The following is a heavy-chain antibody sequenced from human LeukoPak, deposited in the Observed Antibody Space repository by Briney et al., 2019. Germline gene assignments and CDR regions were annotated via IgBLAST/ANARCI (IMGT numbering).Heavy chain of an antibody. J-gene: IGHJ4*02. CDR3: AKHTQWLVPPDFDY. CDR2: ISGSGDST. V-gene: IGHV3-23*01. Sequence: GGSLRLSCAASGFTFSSYAMNWVRQAPGKGLEWVSAISGSGDSTYYADSVKGRFTISRDNSKNTLYLQMNSLRAEDTAVYYCAKHTQWLVPPDFDYWGQGTLVTVSS. CDR1: GFTFSSYA. D-gene: IGHD6-19*01.